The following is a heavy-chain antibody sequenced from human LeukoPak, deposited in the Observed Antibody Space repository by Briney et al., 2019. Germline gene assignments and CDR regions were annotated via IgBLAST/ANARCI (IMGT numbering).Heavy chain of an antibody. CDR3: ARGLTSGNQGRREAAFDY. D-gene: IGHD4-23*01. V-gene: IGHV4-39*07. CDR2: IYYSGST. Sequence: SVTLSLTCTVSGGSISSSSYYWGWIRQPPGKGLEWIGSIYYSGSTYYNPSLKSRVTISVDTSKNQFSLKLSSVTAADTAVYYCARGLTSGNQGRREAAFDYWGQGTLVTVSS. CDR1: GGSISSSSYY. J-gene: IGHJ4*02.